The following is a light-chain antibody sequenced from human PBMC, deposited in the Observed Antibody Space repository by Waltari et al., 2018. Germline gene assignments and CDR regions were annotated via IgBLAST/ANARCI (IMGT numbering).Light chain of an antibody. CDR3: LQHNSYPLT. V-gene: IGKV1-17*01. Sequence: DIQMTQSPSSLSASVGDTVTITCRASQGIGNYLNWFQQKPGKAPKLLIYAATSLQSGVQSRFSCSGSGTEFTLTINSLQPEDFATYYCLQHNSYPLTFGGGTKVEIK. CDR1: QGIGNY. J-gene: IGKJ4*01. CDR2: AAT.